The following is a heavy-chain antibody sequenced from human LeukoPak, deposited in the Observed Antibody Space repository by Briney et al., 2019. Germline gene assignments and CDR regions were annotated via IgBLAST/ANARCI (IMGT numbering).Heavy chain of an antibody. CDR3: ARRPLYCSSTSCYYYYGMDV. Sequence: ASVKVSCKASGGTFSSYAISWVRQAPGQGLEWMGGIIPIFGTANYAQKFQGRVTITADESTSTAYMELSSLRSEDTAVYYCARRPLYCSSTSCYYYYGMDVWGQGTTVTVSS. CDR2: IIPIFGTA. CDR1: GGTFSSYA. D-gene: IGHD2-2*01. J-gene: IGHJ6*02. V-gene: IGHV1-69*13.